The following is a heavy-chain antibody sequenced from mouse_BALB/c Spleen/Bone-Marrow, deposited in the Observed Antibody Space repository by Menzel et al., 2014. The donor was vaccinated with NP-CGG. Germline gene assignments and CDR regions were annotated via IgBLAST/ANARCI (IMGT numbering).Heavy chain of an antibody. CDR2: ISCYKGTV. CDR1: GYSFTGYY. D-gene: IGHD1-1*02. J-gene: IGHJ2*01. V-gene: IGHV1S34*01. CDR3: ARDVLCYCDY. Sequence: LVKTGASVKISCKASGYSFTGYYMHWVKQSHGKSLEWIGYISCYKGTVSYNQKFKGKATLTADTSSSTAYMQLSSLTSEDSAVYFCARDVLCYCDYRRQGSAL.